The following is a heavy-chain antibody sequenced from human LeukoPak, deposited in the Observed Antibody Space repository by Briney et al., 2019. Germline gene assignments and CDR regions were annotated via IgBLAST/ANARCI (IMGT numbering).Heavy chain of an antibody. J-gene: IGHJ4*02. CDR1: GFTFSSYA. CDR3: ARGIVLLWFGEFLDY. D-gene: IGHD3-10*01. V-gene: IGHV3-30-3*01. Sequence: GGSLRLSCAASGFTFSSYAMHWVRQAPGKGLEWVAVISYDGSNKYYADSVKGRFTTSRDNSKNTLYLQMNSLRAEDTAVYYCARGIVLLWFGEFLDYWGQGTLVTVSS. CDR2: ISYDGSNK.